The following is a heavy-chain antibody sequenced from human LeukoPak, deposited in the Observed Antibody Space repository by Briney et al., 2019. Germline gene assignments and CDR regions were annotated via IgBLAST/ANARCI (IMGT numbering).Heavy chain of an antibody. D-gene: IGHD3-16*01. CDR1: GFTFSDYY. CDR2: ISSSGSTI. Sequence: GGSLRLSCAASGFTFSDYYMSWIRQAPGKGLEWVSYISSSGSTIYYADSVKGRFTISRDNAKNSLYLQMDSLRAEDTAVYYCARAHFWDYYYGMDVWGQGTTVTVSS. J-gene: IGHJ6*02. V-gene: IGHV3-11*01. CDR3: ARAHFWDYYYGMDV.